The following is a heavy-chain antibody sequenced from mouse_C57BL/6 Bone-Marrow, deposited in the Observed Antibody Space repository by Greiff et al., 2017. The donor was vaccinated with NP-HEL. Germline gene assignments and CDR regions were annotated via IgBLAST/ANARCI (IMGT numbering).Heavy chain of an antibody. J-gene: IGHJ2*01. CDR1: GYTFTDYE. Sequence: QVQLQQSGAELVRPGASVTLSCKASGYTFTDYEMHWVKQTPVHGLEWIGAIDPETGGTAYNQKFKGKAILTADKSSSTAYMELRSLTSEDSAVYYCTRWNSNWSYWGQGTTLTVSS. D-gene: IGHD2-5*01. CDR2: IDPETGGT. V-gene: IGHV1-15*01. CDR3: TRWNSNWSY.